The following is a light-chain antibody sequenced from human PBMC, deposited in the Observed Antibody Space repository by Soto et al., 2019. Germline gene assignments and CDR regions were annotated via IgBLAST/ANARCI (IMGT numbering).Light chain of an antibody. J-gene: IGKJ2*01. CDR3: QQYSSYSPYT. CDR2: EAS. V-gene: IGKV1-5*03. Sequence: DIQMTQSPSTLSASIGDRVTITCRASQTVYTWLAWYQQKPGTAPKLLIYEASTLHSGVPSRFSGSGSGTESTLVISRLQPDDLATYYCQQYSSYSPYTFGQGTRWISN. CDR1: QTVYTW.